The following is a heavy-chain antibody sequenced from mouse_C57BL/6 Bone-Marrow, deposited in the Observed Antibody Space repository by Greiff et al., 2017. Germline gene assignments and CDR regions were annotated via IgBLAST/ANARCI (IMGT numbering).Heavy chain of an antibody. J-gene: IGHJ1*03. CDR1: GYTFTSYW. CDR2: IYPGSGST. V-gene: IGHV1-55*01. CDR3: ARGVTGMGYFDV. D-gene: IGHD2-13*01. Sequence: QVQLQPSGAELVKPGASVKMSCKASGYTFTSYWITWVKQRPGQGLEWIGDIYPGSGSTNYNEKFKSKATLTVDTSSSTAYMQLRSLTSQDSAVYDYARGVTGMGYFDVWGTGTTVTVSS.